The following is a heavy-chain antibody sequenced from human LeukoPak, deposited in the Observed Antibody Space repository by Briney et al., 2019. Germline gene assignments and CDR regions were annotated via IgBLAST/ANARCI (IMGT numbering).Heavy chain of an antibody. D-gene: IGHD2-15*01. CDR3: AKNGDRGAYCTGGTCYPYFYYYMDV. J-gene: IGHJ6*03. CDR1: GYTLTGYN. V-gene: IGHV1-2*02. CDR2: VDPNSGAT. Sequence: ASVKVSCKASGYTLTGYNMHWVRQAPGQGLEWMGWVDPNSGATKYAQKFQGRVTMTRDTSISTAYMELSRLRSDDTAVYYCAKNGDRGAYCTGGTCYPYFYYYMDVWGKGTTVTI.